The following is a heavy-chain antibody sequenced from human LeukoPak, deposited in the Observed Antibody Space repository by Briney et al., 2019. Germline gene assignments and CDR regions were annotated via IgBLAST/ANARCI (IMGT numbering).Heavy chain of an antibody. V-gene: IGHV3-30*04. J-gene: IGHJ6*03. CDR1: GFTFSSYA. Sequence: PGGSLRLSCAASGFTFSSYAMHWVRQAPGKVLEWVAVISYDGSNKYYADSVKGRFTISRDNSKNTLYLQMNSLRAEDTAVYYCAREIYYYYYYMDVWGKGTTVTVSS. CDR2: ISYDGSNK. CDR3: AREIYYYYYYMDV.